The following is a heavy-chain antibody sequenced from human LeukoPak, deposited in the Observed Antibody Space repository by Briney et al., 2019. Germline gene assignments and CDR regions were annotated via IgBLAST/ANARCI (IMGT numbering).Heavy chain of an antibody. CDR3: AKDTVSSSWYSFDY. CDR1: GFTFDDYA. Sequence: PGGSLRLSCAASGFTFDDYATHWVRQAPGKGLEWVSGISWNSGSIGYTDSVKGRFTISRDNARNSLYLQMNSLRAEDTVLYYCAKDTVSSSWYSFDYWGQGTLVTVSS. CDR2: ISWNSGSI. D-gene: IGHD6-13*01. V-gene: IGHV3-9*01. J-gene: IGHJ4*02.